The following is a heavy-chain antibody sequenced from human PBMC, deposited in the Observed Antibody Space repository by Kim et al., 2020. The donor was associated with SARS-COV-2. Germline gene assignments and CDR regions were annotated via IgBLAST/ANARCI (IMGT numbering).Heavy chain of an antibody. D-gene: IGHD3-10*01. Sequence: SETLSLTCAVYGGSFSGYYWSWIRQPPGKGLEWVGEINHSGSTNYNPSLKSRVTISVDKSKNQFSLKLSSVTAADTAVYYCARVGESGSGGVDYWGRGTLLTVSS. CDR1: GGSFSGYY. CDR2: INHSGST. V-gene: IGHV4-34*01. J-gene: IGHJ4*02. CDR3: ARVGESGSGGVDY.